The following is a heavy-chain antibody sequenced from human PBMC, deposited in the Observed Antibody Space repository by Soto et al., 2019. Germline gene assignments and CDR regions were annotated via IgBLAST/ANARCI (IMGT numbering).Heavy chain of an antibody. CDR2: ISWDGGST. CDR1: GSTFDDYS. CDR3: AKAYDFWSGPDY. Sequence: PGGSLRLSCAASGSTFDDYSMSWVRQAPGKGLEWVSLISWDGGSTYYADSVKGRFTISRDNSKNSLYLQMNSLRTEDTALYYCAKAYDFWSGPDYWGQGTLVTVSS. J-gene: IGHJ4*02. D-gene: IGHD3-3*01. V-gene: IGHV3-43*01.